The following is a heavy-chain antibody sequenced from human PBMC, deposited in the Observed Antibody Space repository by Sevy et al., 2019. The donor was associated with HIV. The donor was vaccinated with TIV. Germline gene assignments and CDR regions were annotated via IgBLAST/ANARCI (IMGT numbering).Heavy chain of an antibody. Sequence: GGSLRLSCAASGFTFSSYSMNWVRQAPGKGLEWVSSISSSSSYIYYADSVKGRFTISRDNAKNSLYLQMNSLRVEDTAVYYCASRYSSGWYPDYWGQGTLVTVSS. D-gene: IGHD6-19*01. V-gene: IGHV3-21*01. CDR3: ASRYSSGWYPDY. CDR1: GFTFSSYS. J-gene: IGHJ4*02. CDR2: ISSSSSYI.